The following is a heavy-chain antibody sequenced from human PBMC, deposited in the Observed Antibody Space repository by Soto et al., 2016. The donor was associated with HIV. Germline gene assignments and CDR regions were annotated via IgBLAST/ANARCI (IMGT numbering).Heavy chain of an antibody. Sequence: EVQLVESGGGLVQPGRSLRLSCAASGFTFDDYAMHWVRQAPGKGLEWVSGISWNSGSIGYADSVKGRFTISRDNAKNSLYLQMNSLRAEDMALYYCAKDASGSGTRRGAFDIWGQGTMVTVSS. CDR2: ISWNSGSI. D-gene: IGHD1-26*01. V-gene: IGHV3-9*03. CDR3: AKDASGSGTRRGAFDI. CDR1: GFTFDDYA. J-gene: IGHJ3*02.